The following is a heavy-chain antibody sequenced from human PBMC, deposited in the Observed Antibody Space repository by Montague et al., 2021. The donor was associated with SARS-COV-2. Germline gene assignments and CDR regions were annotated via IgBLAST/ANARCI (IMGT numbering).Heavy chain of an antibody. V-gene: IGHV3-21*01. D-gene: IGHD2-15*01. CDR2: IGSSSSYI. Sequence: SLRLSCPAPGFTFSSFSMNWVRQAPGKGLEWVAIIGSSSSYIYYXDSVKGRFTISRDNAKNSLYLQMNSLRGDDTAIYYCAREAAPQYCAGGSCYQPEDFWGQGTQVTVSS. CDR1: GFTFSSFS. J-gene: IGHJ4*02. CDR3: AREAAPQYCAGGSCYQPEDF.